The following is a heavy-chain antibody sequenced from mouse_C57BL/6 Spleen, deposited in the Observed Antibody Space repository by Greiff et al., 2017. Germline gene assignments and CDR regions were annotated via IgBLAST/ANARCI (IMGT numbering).Heavy chain of an antibody. Sequence: EVQLVESGGGLVKPGGSLKLSCAASGFTFSDYGMHWVRQAPETGLEWVAYISRGSGTIYYADPVTGRFTFSRDNAKSALLLRMTRLKAEDTDMYYSERRWGNDKGFMDYWGQGTSVTVSS. V-gene: IGHV5-17*01. J-gene: IGHJ4*01. CDR1: GFTFSDYG. CDR2: ISRGSGTI. D-gene: IGHD2-2*01. CDR3: ERRWGNDKGFMDY.